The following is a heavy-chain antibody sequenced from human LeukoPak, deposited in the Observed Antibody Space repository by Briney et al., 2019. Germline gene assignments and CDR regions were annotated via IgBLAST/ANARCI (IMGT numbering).Heavy chain of an antibody. Sequence: SETLSLTCTVSGGSISTYYWTWIRQPAGKGLEWIGRIYTSRTTGYNPSLKSRVTMSLDTSRNQFSLNLSSVTAADTAVYYCARGYYGDYLYFDYWGQGTLVTVSS. D-gene: IGHD4-17*01. CDR3: ARGYYGDYLYFDY. CDR1: GGSISTYY. V-gene: IGHV4-4*07. CDR2: IYTSRTT. J-gene: IGHJ4*02.